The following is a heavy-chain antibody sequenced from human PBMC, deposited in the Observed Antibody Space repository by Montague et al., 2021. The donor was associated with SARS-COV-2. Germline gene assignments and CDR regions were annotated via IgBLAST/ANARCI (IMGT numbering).Heavy chain of an antibody. V-gene: IGHV4-34*01. D-gene: IGHD2-2*01. J-gene: IGHJ6*02. CDR2: INHSGST. CDR1: GGSFSGYY. Sequence: SETLSLTCAVYGGSFSGYYWSWFRQPPGKGLEWIGEINHSGSTNYNPSLKSRVTISVDTSKNQFSLKLSSVTAADTAVYYCARVRAVPAAMRIFSLGRSYDGLDFWGQGTTVTVSS. CDR3: ARVRAVPAAMRIFSLGRSYDGLDF.